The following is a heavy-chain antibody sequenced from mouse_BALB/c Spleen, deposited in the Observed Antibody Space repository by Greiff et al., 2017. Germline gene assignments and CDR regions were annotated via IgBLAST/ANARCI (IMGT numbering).Heavy chain of an antibody. D-gene: IGHD2-4*01. CDR3: ARWDYDNYAMDY. CDR1: GYTFTDYN. Sequence: EVQLQQSGPELVKPGASVKIPCKASGYTFTDYNMDWVKQSHGKSLEWIGDINPNNGGTIYNQKFKGKATLTVDKSSSTAYMELRSLTSEDTAVYYCARWDYDNYAMDYWGQGTSVTVSS. J-gene: IGHJ4*01. V-gene: IGHV1-18*01. CDR2: INPNNGGT.